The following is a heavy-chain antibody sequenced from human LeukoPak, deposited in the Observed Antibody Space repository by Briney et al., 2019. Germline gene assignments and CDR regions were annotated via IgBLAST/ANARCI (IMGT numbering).Heavy chain of an antibody. CDR2: FDPEDGET. Sequence: ASVKVSCKVSGYTLTELSMHWVRQAPGKGLEWMGGFDPEDGETIYAQKFRGRVTMTTDTYTSTAYMELRSLRSDDTAVYYCARVAFGTVLVPSANWGQGTLVTVSS. J-gene: IGHJ4*02. V-gene: IGHV1-24*01. CDR3: ARVAFGTVLVPSAN. D-gene: IGHD2-2*01. CDR1: GYTLTELS.